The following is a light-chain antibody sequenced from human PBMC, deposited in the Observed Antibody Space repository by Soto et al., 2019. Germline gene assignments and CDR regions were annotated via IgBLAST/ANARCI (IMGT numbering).Light chain of an antibody. Sequence: DIQMTQSPSSLSASVGDRVTITGRASQTISSPLSWYKQKPGKVPELLIYATSRLQSGVPSRFSGSRSGTDFTLTISSLKPEDFATEYCQHSYGTPAFGQGTRLEIK. CDR3: QHSYGTPA. J-gene: IGKJ5*01. CDR2: ATS. V-gene: IGKV1-39*01. CDR1: QTISSP.